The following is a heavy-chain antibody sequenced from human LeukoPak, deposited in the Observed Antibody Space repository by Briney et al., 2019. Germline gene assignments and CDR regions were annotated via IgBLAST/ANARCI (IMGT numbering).Heavy chain of an antibody. CDR3: AKEDYGGNSFDY. Sequence: PGRSLRLSCAASGFTFDDYAIHWVRQAPGKGLEWVSGISWNSGSIGYADSVKGRFTISRDNAKNSLYLQMNSLRAEDTALYYCAKEDYGGNSFDYWGQGTLVTVSS. CDR2: ISWNSGSI. D-gene: IGHD4-23*01. CDR1: GFTFDDYA. J-gene: IGHJ4*02. V-gene: IGHV3-9*01.